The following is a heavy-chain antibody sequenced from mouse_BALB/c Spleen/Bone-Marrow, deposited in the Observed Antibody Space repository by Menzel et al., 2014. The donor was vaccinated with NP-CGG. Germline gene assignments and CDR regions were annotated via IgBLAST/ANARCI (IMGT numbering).Heavy chain of an antibody. Sequence: VQRVESGAELVRPGASVKLSCKASGYTFTSYWINWVNQRPGQGLEWIGNIYPSDSYTNYNQKFKDKATLTVDKSSSTAYMQLSSPTSEDSAVYYCTRGSYDLDYWGQGTTLTVSS. J-gene: IGHJ2*01. CDR1: GYTFTSYW. CDR3: TRGSYDLDY. CDR2: IYPSDSYT. D-gene: IGHD2-3*01. V-gene: IGHV1-69*02.